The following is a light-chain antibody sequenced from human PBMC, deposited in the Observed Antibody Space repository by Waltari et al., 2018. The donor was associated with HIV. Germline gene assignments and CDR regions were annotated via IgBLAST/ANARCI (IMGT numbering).Light chain of an antibody. J-gene: IGLJ3*02. Sequence: QSVLTQSPSVSAAPGQKVTISCSGSSSNIGHNYVSWYQQFPGTAPKLLIYENNKRPSGIPDRFSGSKSGTSATLGITGLQTGDEANYYCGTWDSSLSASVFGGGTELTVL. CDR2: ENN. CDR1: SSNIGHNY. V-gene: IGLV1-51*02. CDR3: GTWDSSLSASV.